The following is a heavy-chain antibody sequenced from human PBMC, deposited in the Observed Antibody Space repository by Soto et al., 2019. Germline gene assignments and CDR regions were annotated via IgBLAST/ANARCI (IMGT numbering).Heavy chain of an antibody. Sequence: PSETLSLTCAVSGYSISSGSYWCWIRQPPGKGLEWIVSIYDSGVTYYNPSLKSRVTTSVDTSENQFSLNLNSMTAADAAVYYGAMGASGEPPYYFDSWGQGTLVTVSS. D-gene: IGHD7-27*01. CDR3: AMGASGEPPYYFDS. CDR1: GYSISSGSY. J-gene: IGHJ4*02. V-gene: IGHV4-38-2*01. CDR2: IYDSGVT.